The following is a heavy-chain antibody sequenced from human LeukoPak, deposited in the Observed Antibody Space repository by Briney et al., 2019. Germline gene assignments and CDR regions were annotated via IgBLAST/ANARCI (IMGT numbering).Heavy chain of an antibody. CDR2: INWNGGST. V-gene: IGHV3-20*04. D-gene: IGHD6-19*01. CDR3: ARDPPTGHSSGWYFDY. J-gene: IGHJ4*02. CDR1: GFTFDDYG. Sequence: GGSLRLSCAASGFTFDDYGMSWVRHAPGKGLEWVSGINWNGGSTGYADSVKGRFTIARDNAKNSLYLQMNSLRAEDTALYYCARDPPTGHSSGWYFDYWGQGTLVTVSS.